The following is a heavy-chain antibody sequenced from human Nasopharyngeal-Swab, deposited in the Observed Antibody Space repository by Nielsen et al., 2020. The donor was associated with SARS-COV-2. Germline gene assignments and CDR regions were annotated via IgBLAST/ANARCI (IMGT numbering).Heavy chain of an antibody. Sequence: GESLKISCAASGFTFSSYEMNWVRQAPGKGLEWVSYISRSGGTKYYADSVKGRFTISRDNAKNSLYLQMNSLRAEDTAVYYCAKVEKGSYYVLWFDPWGQGTLVTVSS. J-gene: IGHJ5*02. V-gene: IGHV3-48*03. CDR2: ISRSGGTK. CDR3: AKVEKGSYYVLWFDP. D-gene: IGHD1-26*01. CDR1: GFTFSSYE.